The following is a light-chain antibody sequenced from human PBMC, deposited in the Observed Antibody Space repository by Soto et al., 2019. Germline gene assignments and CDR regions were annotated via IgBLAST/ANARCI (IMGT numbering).Light chain of an antibody. CDR1: SSDVGGYDY. V-gene: IGLV2-11*01. CDR3: GSYAGAYTWM. J-gene: IGLJ3*02. Sequence: QSVLTQPRSVSGSPGQSVTISCTGTSSDVGGYDYVSWCQQHPGKAPKLLIYDVTRRPSGVPDRFSGSKSGNTASLTISGLQAEDEADYYCGSYAGAYTWMFGGGTKVTVL. CDR2: DVT.